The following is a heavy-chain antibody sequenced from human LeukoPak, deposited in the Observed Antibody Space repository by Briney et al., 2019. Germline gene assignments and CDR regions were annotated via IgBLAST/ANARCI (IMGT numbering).Heavy chain of an antibody. CDR1: GGTFSSYA. CDR3: ARDLRGGITMVRGVENWFDP. Sequence: GASVKVSCKASGGTFSSYAISWVRQAPGQGLEWMGGIIPIFGTANYAQKFQGRVTITADKSTSTAYMELSSLRSEDTAVYYCARDLRGGITMVRGVENWFDPWGQGTLVTVSS. V-gene: IGHV1-69*06. D-gene: IGHD3-10*01. J-gene: IGHJ5*02. CDR2: IIPIFGTA.